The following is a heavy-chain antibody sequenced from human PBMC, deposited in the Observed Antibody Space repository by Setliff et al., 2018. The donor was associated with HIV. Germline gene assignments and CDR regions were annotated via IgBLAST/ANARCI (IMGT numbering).Heavy chain of an antibody. CDR3: ARGSGGDLNWLDP. CDR2: INTNTGNP. J-gene: IGHJ5*02. V-gene: IGHV7-4-1*02. Sequence: GASVKVSCKASGYTFTNYAINWVRQAPGQGLEWMGWINTNTGNPTYAQGFTGRFVFSLDTSVSPAYLQISSLKAEDTAVYYCARGSGGDLNWLDPWGQGTLVTVSS. CDR1: GYTFTNYA. D-gene: IGHD3-16*01.